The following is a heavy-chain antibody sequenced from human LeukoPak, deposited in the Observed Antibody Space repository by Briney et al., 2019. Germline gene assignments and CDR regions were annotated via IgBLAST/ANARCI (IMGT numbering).Heavy chain of an antibody. CDR3: AREEGLVLDY. CDR2: ISWNSGST. Sequence: GGSLRLSCAASGFTFDDYAMHWVRQAPGKGLEWVSGISWNSGSTGYGDSVKGRFTISRDNSKNTLYLQMNSLRAEDTAVYYCAREEGLVLDYWGQGTLVTVSS. D-gene: IGHD2-8*02. J-gene: IGHJ4*02. CDR1: GFTFDDYA. V-gene: IGHV3-9*01.